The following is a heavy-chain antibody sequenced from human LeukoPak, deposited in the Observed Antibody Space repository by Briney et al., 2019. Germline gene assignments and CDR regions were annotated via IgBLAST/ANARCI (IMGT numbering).Heavy chain of an antibody. Sequence: GGSLRLSCAASGFTFSSYGMHWVRQAPGKGLEWVAFIRYDGSNKYYADSVKGRFTISRDNSKNTLYLQMNSLRAEDTAVYYCAKVLFIIDSTSTTGFDPWGQGTLVTVSS. J-gene: IGHJ5*02. CDR2: IRYDGSNK. CDR3: AKVLFIIDSTSTTGFDP. V-gene: IGHV3-30*02. CDR1: GFTFSSYG. D-gene: IGHD2-2*01.